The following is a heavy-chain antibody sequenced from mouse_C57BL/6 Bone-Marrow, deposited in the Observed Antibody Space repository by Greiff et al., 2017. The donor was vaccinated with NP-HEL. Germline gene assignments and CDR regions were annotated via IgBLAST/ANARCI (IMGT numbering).Heavy chain of an antibody. Sequence: EVKLVESEGGLVQPGSSMKLSCTASGFTFSDYYMAWVRQVPEKGLEWVANINYDGSSTYYLDSLKSRFIISRDNAKNILYLQMSSLKSEDTATYYCARDLGHYYGSSWDWYFDVWGTGTTVTVSS. J-gene: IGHJ1*03. CDR1: GFTFSDYY. CDR3: ARDLGHYYGSSWDWYFDV. V-gene: IGHV5-16*01. CDR2: INYDGSST. D-gene: IGHD1-1*01.